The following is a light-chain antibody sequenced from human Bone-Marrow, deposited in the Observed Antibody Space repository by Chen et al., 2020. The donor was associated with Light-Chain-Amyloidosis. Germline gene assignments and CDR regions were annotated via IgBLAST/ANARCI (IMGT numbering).Light chain of an antibody. CDR3: QSADSSGTYEVI. J-gene: IGLJ2*01. Sequence: SYELTHPPSVSVSPGQTARITCSGDDLPTKYAYWYQQKPGQAPLLVIHRDTERPSGISDRFSGSSSGTTAKLTISGFQAEDEADYHCQSADSSGTYEVIFGGGTTLTVL. V-gene: IGLV3-25*03. CDR2: RDT. CDR1: DLPTKY.